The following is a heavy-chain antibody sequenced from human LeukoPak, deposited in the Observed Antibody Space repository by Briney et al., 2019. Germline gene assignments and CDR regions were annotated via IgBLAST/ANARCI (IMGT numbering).Heavy chain of an antibody. J-gene: IGHJ4*02. CDR3: AKDRRYCSTTSCYAYSSSSDY. D-gene: IGHD2-2*01. Sequence: GGSLRLSCAASGFTFSSYWMSWVRQVPGKGLEWVANIKQDGSEKYYVDSVKGRFTISRDNAKNSLYLQVNSLRAEDTAVYYCAKDRRYCSTTSCYAYSSSSDYWGQGTLVTVSS. V-gene: IGHV3-7*05. CDR2: IKQDGSEK. CDR1: GFTFSSYW.